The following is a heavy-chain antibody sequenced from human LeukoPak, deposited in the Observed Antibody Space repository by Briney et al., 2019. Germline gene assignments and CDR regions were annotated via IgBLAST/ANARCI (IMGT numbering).Heavy chain of an antibody. V-gene: IGHV4-39*01. D-gene: IGHD1-26*01. Sequence: SESLSLTCTVSGGSISSSSYYWGWIRQPPGKGLEWIGSIYCSGSTYYNPSLKSRVTISVDTSKNQFSLKLSSVTAADTAVYYCARRDPTKINWGKGTLVTVSS. J-gene: IGHJ4*02. CDR3: ARRDPTKIN. CDR1: GGSISSSSYY. CDR2: IYCSGST.